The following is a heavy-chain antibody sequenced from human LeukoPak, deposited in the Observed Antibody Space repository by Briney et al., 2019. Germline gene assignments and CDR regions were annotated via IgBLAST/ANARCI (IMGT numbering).Heavy chain of an antibody. D-gene: IGHD2-15*01. V-gene: IGHV5-51*01. CDR1: GYTFTDYW. Sequence: GESLKISCQGSGYTFTDYWIAWVRQMPGKGLEWMGIIYPGDSDTRYSPSFQGQVTISADKSISTAYLQWSSLKASDTAMYYCARGSATAGFDYWGQGTLVTVSS. CDR3: ARGSATAGFDY. CDR2: IYPGDSDT. J-gene: IGHJ4*02.